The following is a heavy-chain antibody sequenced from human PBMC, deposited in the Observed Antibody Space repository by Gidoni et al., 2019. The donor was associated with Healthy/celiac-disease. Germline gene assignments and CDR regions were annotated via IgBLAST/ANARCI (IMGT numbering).Heavy chain of an antibody. CDR3: AKDDDYEENDDAFDI. CDR1: GFTFRSYA. J-gene: IGHJ3*02. Sequence: EVQLLESGGGLVQPGGSLRLSCAASGFTFRSYAMSWVRQAPGKGLEWVSDISGSGGSTYYADSVKGRCTISRDNSKNTLYLQMNSLRAEDTAVYYCAKDDDYEENDDAFDIWGQGTMVTVSS. V-gene: IGHV3-23*01. CDR2: ISGSGGST. D-gene: IGHD4-17*01.